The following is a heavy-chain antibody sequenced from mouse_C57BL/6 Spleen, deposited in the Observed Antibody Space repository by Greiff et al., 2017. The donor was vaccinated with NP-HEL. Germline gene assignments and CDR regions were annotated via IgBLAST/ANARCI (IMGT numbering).Heavy chain of an antibody. J-gene: IGHJ2*01. V-gene: IGHV1-64*01. Sequence: VQLQQPGAELVKPGASVKLSCKASGYTFTSYWMHWVKQRPGQGLEWIGMIHPHSGSTNYNEKFKSKATLTVDKSSSTAYMQLSSLTSEDSAVYYCARQRITTVVERGYFDYWGQGTTLTVSS. D-gene: IGHD1-1*01. CDR1: GYTFTSYW. CDR3: ARQRITTVVERGYFDY. CDR2: IHPHSGST.